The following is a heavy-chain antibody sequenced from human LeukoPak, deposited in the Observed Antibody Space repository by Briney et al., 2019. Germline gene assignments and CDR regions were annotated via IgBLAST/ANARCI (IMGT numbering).Heavy chain of an antibody. CDR1: GYTFTSYG. D-gene: IGHD5-12*01. CDR2: ISAYNGNT. Sequence: GASVKVSCKASGYTFTSYGISWVRQAPGQGLEWMGWISAYNGNTNYAQKLQGRVTMTTDTSTSTAYMELRSLRSDDTGVYYCARVGRGYSGYDSYYNYLDVWGKGTTVTVSS. J-gene: IGHJ6*03. CDR3: ARVGRGYSGYDSYYNYLDV. V-gene: IGHV1-18*01.